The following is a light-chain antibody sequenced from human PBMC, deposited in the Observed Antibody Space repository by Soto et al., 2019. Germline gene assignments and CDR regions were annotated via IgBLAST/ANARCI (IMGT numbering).Light chain of an antibody. CDR2: AAS. CDR1: QRISTY. V-gene: IGKV1-39*01. J-gene: IGKJ1*01. CDR3: QQSYITPWT. Sequence: DIQMTQSPSSLSASVGDRVTITCRAGQRISTYLNWYQQKPGKAPNVLIYAASTLQSGVPSRFSGSGSGTDFTLTISSLQPEDFATYYCQQSYITPWTFGQGTKVDIK.